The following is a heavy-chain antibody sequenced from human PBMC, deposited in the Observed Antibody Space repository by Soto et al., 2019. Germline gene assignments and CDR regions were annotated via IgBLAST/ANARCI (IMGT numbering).Heavy chain of an antibody. CDR2: ISAYNGNT. CDR1: GYTFTSYG. J-gene: IGHJ6*02. Sequence: GASVKVSCKASGYTFTSYGISWVRQAPGQGLEWMGWISAYNGNTNYAQKLQGRVTMTTDTSTSTAYMELRSLRSDDTAVYYCARDVGSTIFGVVINYYYGMDVWGQGTTVTVSS. D-gene: IGHD3-3*01. V-gene: IGHV1-18*01. CDR3: ARDVGSTIFGVVINYYYGMDV.